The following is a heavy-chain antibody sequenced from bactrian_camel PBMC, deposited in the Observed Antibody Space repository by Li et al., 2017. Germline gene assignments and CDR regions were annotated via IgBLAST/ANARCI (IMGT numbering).Heavy chain of an antibody. CDR1: GFTFSAYD. V-gene: IGHV3S40*01. Sequence: VQLVESGGGLVQPGGSLRLSCVASGFTFSAYDMSWVRQAPGKGLEWVSTINSDGGITYYADSVKGRFTISRDNAKNTVYLQMSSLKPEDTAVFYCATLFAFRVDYWGQGTQVTVS. J-gene: IGHJ4*01. CDR2: INSDGGIT. CDR3: ATLFAFRVDY. D-gene: IGHD3*01.